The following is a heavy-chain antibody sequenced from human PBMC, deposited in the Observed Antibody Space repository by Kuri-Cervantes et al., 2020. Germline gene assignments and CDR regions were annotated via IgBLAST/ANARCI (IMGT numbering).Heavy chain of an antibody. D-gene: IGHD3-22*01. V-gene: IGHV3-66*01. CDR3: AKNEFVIPVYYYDSSGYLD. J-gene: IGHJ4*02. CDR1: GFTVSSNY. CDR2: IYSGGST. Sequence: GESLKISCAASGFTVSSNYMSWVRQAPGKGLEWVSVIYSGGSTYYADSVKGRFTISRDNSKNTLYLQMNSLRAEDTAVYYCAKNEFVIPVYYYDSSGYLDWGQGTLVTVSS.